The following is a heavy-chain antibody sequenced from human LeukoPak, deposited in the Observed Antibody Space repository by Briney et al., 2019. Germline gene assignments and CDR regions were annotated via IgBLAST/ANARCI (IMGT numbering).Heavy chain of an antibody. CDR1: GYTFTGYY. V-gene: IGHV1-2*02. Sequence: ASVKVSCKASGYTFTGYYMHWVRQAPGQGLEWMGWINPNSGGTNYAQKFQGRVTMTRDTSISTAYMELSRLRSDDTAVYYCARDRSGWSDYYYMDVWGKGTTVTVSS. CDR3: ARDRSGWSDYYYMDV. J-gene: IGHJ6*03. CDR2: INPNSGGT. D-gene: IGHD6-13*01.